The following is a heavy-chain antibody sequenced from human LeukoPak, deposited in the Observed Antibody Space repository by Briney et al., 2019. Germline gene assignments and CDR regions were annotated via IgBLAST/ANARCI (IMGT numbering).Heavy chain of an antibody. D-gene: IGHD2-2*01. Sequence: ASVKVSCKASGYTFTSYYMHWVRQAPGQGLEWMGWINPNSGGTSYAQKFQGRVTMTRDTSISTAYMELSRLRSDDTAVYYCARPSSRGYCRSTSCYFSRRGYYNFMDVWGKGNTVTVSS. CDR2: INPNSGGT. CDR3: ARPSSRGYCRSTSCYFSRRGYYNFMDV. V-gene: IGHV1-2*02. J-gene: IGHJ6*03. CDR1: GYTFTSYY.